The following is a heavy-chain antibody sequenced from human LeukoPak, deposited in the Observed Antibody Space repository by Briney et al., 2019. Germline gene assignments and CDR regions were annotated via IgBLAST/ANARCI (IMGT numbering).Heavy chain of an antibody. CDR1: GGSISSYY. Sequence: SETLSLTCTVSGGSISSYYWSWIRQPPGRGLEWIGYIYYSGSTNYNPSLKSRVTISVDTSKNQFSLKLSSVTAADTAVYYCARDCGNWNDVHYFDYWGQGTLVTVSS. J-gene: IGHJ4*02. CDR2: IYYSGST. CDR3: ARDCGNWNDVHYFDY. D-gene: IGHD1-1*01. V-gene: IGHV4-59*12.